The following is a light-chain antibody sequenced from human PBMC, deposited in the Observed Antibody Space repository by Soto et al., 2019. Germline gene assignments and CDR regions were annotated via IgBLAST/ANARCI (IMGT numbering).Light chain of an antibody. J-gene: IGKJ2*01. CDR2: NVS. CDR3: MQGTHWRYT. Sequence: DVVMTQSPLSLPVTLGQPASISCRSSQSLVYRDGNTYVNWFHQRPGRSPRRLIYNVSNRDFGVPDRFSGSGSDTDFTLNISTVEAEDVGVYYCMQGTHWRYTFGQGTKLEIK. V-gene: IGKV2-30*01. CDR1: QSLVYRDGNTY.